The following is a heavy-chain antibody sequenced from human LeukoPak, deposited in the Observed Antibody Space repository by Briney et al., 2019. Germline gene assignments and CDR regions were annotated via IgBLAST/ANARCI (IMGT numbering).Heavy chain of an antibody. CDR2: INHSGST. D-gene: IGHD2-15*01. Sequence: SETLSLTCAVYGGSYSGYYWSWIRQPPGKGLEWIGEINHSGSTNYNPSLKSRVTISVDTSKNQFSLKLSSVTAADTAVYYCVRLGYCSGGSCYPGWFDPWGQGTLVTVSS. CDR3: VRLGYCSGGSCYPGWFDP. V-gene: IGHV4-34*01. J-gene: IGHJ5*02. CDR1: GGSYSGYY.